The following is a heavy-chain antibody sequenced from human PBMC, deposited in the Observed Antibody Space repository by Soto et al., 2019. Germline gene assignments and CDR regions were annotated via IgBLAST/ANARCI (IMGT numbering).Heavy chain of an antibody. CDR3: ARPANTVADHFDL. D-gene: IGHD4-17*01. J-gene: IGHJ4*02. CDR2: IYPSDSDT. CDR1: GYTFTIYW. Sequence: SLKISCQVSGYTFTIYWIGWVRQMPGKGLEWMGIIYPSDSDTRYSPSFQGQVTISADQSINTAYLQWDSLKASDTAIYYCARPANTVADHFDLWGQGTPVTVSS. V-gene: IGHV5-51*01.